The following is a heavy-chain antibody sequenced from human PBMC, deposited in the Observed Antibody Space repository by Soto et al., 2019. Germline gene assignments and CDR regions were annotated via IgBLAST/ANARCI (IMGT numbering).Heavy chain of an antibody. V-gene: IGHV3-23*01. CDR3: VKLRLELLYLDS. J-gene: IGHJ4*02. CDR2: ISASGDNT. D-gene: IGHD1-7*01. CDR1: GFTFNRYG. Sequence: GGSLRLSCAASGFTFNRYGMSWVRQAPGKGLEWVSAISASGDNTYYADSVKGRFTISRDSSNNTLYLQMNSLRADDTALYYCVKLRLELLYLDSWGLGALVTVSS.